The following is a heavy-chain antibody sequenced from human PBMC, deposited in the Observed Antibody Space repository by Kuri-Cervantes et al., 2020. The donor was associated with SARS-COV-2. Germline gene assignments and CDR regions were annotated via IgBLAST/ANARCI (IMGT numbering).Heavy chain of an antibody. CDR1: GGSFSGYY. Sequence: SQTLSLTCAVYGGSFSGYYWSWIRQPPGKGLEWIGEINHSGSTNYNPSLKSRVTISVDTSKNQFSLKLSSVTAADTAVYYCARAIGYYYYYGMDVWGQGTTVTVSS. J-gene: IGHJ6*02. CDR2: INHSGST. CDR3: ARAIGYYYYYGMDV. V-gene: IGHV4-34*01. D-gene: IGHD2/OR15-2a*01.